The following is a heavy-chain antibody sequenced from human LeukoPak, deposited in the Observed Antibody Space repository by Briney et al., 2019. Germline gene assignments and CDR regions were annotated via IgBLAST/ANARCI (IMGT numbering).Heavy chain of an antibody. CDR2: LYSGGTT. J-gene: IGHJ4*02. V-gene: IGHV3-53*05. CDR1: GFTFSSYP. CDR3: ASPGPGGAAAGLFDY. D-gene: IGHD6-13*01. Sequence: PGGSLRLSCAASGFTFSSYPMSWVRQSPGKGLEWVSVLYSGGTTFYAGSVKGRFTISRDNSMNTLYLQMKSLRPEDTAVYYCASPGPGGAAAGLFDYWGQGTLVTVSS.